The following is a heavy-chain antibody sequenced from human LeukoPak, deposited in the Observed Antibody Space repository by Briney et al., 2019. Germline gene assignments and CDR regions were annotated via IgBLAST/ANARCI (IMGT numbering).Heavy chain of an antibody. CDR2: MYHSGST. CDR3: ARDLRNWCDP. Sequence: SETLSLTYTVSGYSISSGYYWGWIRQPPGKGLEWIGSMYHSGSTYYNPSLKSRVTISVDTSKNQFSLKLSSVTAADTAVYYCARDLRNWCDPWGQGTLVTVSS. CDR1: GYSISSGYY. V-gene: IGHV4-38-2*02. J-gene: IGHJ5*02.